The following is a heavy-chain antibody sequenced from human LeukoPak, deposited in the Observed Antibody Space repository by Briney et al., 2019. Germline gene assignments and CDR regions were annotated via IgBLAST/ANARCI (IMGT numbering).Heavy chain of an antibody. Sequence: ASVKVSCKASGYTFTGYYMHWVRQAPGQGREWMGWINPNSGGRNYAQKFQGRVTRTRGTSIGTADMDLSGVRSEHTALYYRARVLHSYIDSWGQGTPVTVSS. CDR2: INPNSGGR. D-gene: IGHD2-15*01. CDR3: ARVLHSYIDS. CDR1: GYTFTGYY. V-gene: IGHV1-2*02. J-gene: IGHJ4*02.